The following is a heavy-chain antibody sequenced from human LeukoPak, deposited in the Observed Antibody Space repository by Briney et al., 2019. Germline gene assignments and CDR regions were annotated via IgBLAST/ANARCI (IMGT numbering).Heavy chain of an antibody. V-gene: IGHV3-33*06. CDR3: AKDGSAYSGSYIDY. CDR2: AWYDGSNK. CDR1: GFTFSSNA. J-gene: IGHJ4*02. D-gene: IGHD1-26*01. Sequence: GRSLRLSCAASGFTFSSNAIHWVRQAPGKGLEWVAVAWYDGSNKHYVDSVKGRFTISRDNSKNTVYLQMNRLTAEDTAVYYCAKDGSAYSGSYIDYWGQGTLLTVSS.